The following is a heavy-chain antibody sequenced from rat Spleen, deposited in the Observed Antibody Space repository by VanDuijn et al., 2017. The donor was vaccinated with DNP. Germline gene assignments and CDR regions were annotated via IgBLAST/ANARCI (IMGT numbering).Heavy chain of an antibody. J-gene: IGHJ2*01. CDR2: ISPSGSRT. CDR1: GFTFSDYN. CDR3: ARRAPGYNPCHY. D-gene: IGHD1-4*01. V-gene: IGHV5-7*01. Sequence: EVQLVESGGGIVQPGRSLKLSCAASGFTFSDYNMAWVRQAPKKGLEWVATISPSGSRTYNPDSVKGRFTISRDNAKSNLYLQMDSLRSEDTATYYCARRAPGYNPCHYWGQGVMVTVSS.